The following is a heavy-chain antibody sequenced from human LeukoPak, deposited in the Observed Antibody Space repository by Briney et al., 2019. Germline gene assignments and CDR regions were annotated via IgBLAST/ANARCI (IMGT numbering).Heavy chain of an antibody. V-gene: IGHV3-21*01. J-gene: IGHJ4*02. Sequence: GGSLRLSCAASGFTFSNYSMNWVRQAPGKGLEWVSSISSSSSYIYYADSVKGRFTISRDDAKNSLYLQMNSLRAEDTAAYYCTRVVYYDSSGYNYWGQGTLVTVSS. CDR3: TRVVYYDSSGYNY. D-gene: IGHD3-22*01. CDR2: ISSSSSYI. CDR1: GFTFSNYS.